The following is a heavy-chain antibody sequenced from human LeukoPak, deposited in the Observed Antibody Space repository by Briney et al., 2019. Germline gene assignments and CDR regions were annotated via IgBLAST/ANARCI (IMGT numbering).Heavy chain of an antibody. CDR1: GFTFSDYA. CDR3: ARRSGIAVAGAFDY. D-gene: IGHD6-19*01. V-gene: IGHV3-23*01. CDR2: ISGSGLIT. J-gene: IGHJ4*02. Sequence: GGSLRLSCAASGFTFSDYAMTWVRQAPGKGLEWVATISGSGLITYYADSVKGRFTVSGDNSKNTLYLQMNSLRAEDTAVYYCARRSGIAVAGAFDYWGQGTLVTVSS.